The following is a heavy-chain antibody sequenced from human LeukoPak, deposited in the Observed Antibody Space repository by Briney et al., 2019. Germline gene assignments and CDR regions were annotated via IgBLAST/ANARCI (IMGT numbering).Heavy chain of an antibody. J-gene: IGHJ4*02. Sequence: GGSLRLSCAASGFTLSDYWMHWVRQAPGKGLVCVSRINSDGSRIIYADSVKGRFTISRDNAKNTVYLQMNSLRADDTAVYFCARAPQIGFSGFDKNYWGQGTLVTVSS. V-gene: IGHV3-74*01. CDR3: ARAPQIGFSGFDKNY. D-gene: IGHD5-12*01. CDR2: INSDGSRI. CDR1: GFTLSDYW.